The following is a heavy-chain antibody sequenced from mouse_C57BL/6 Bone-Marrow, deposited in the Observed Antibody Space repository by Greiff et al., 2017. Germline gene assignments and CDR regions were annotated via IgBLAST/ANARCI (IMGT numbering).Heavy chain of an antibody. V-gene: IGHV1-76*01. D-gene: IGHD1-1*01. J-gene: IGHJ2*01. CDR1: GYTFTDYY. Sequence: QVQLQQSGAELVRPGASVKLSCKASGYTFTDYYINWVKQRPGQGLEWIARIYPGSGNTYYNEKFKGKATLTAEKSSSTAYMQLSSLTSEDSAVYFCAREGDYYGSSYSDYWGQGTTLTVSS. CDR3: AREGDYYGSSYSDY. CDR2: IYPGSGNT.